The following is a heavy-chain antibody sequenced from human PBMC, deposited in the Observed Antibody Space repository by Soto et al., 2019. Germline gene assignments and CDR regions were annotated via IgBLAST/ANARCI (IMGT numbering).Heavy chain of an antibody. CDR1: VFTFSIYA. CDR2: ISGSGGST. Sequence: GGSPRIACATSVFTFSIYAMSWVRQAPGKGLEWVSAISGSGGSTYYADSVKGRFTISRDNSKNTLYLQMNSLRAEDTAVYYCAKSVAVVVAATDYWGQGTMVTVSS. J-gene: IGHJ4*02. D-gene: IGHD2-15*01. CDR3: AKSVAVVVAATDY. V-gene: IGHV3-23*01.